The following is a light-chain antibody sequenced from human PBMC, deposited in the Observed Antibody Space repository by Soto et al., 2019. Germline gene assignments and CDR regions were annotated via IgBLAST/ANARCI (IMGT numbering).Light chain of an antibody. V-gene: IGKV1-17*01. Sequence: DIQMTQSPSSLSASVGDRVTITCRASQGIRHDLGWYQQKPGKAPKRLIYTASSLQSGVPPRFSGSGSGTKFTLTISSRQPEDFATYYCLQNNSYPVTFGQGTKVELK. J-gene: IGKJ1*01. CDR1: QGIRHD. CDR3: LQNNSYPVT. CDR2: TAS.